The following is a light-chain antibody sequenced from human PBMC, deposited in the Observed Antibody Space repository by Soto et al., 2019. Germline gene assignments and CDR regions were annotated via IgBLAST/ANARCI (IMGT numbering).Light chain of an antibody. CDR3: QKYDRVPGT. Sequence: DIQMSQSPSSLSASVGDRVTVSCRASQGIGNDLAGYQQKPGKVPKLLIYGASTLQWGVPSRFSGSGAGTEFTLTISSLQPEDVETYYCQKYDRVPGTFGQGTKVEIK. V-gene: IGKV1-27*01. CDR2: GAS. CDR1: QGIGND. J-gene: IGKJ1*01.